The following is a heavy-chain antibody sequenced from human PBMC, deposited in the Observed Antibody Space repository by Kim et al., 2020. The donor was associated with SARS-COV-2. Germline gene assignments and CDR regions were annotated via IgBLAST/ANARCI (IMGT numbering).Heavy chain of an antibody. J-gene: IGHJ1*01. V-gene: IGHV3-21*01. CDR3: ARDVYYDGRGHYDH. D-gene: IGHD3-22*01. CDR1: GFPFRSYT. CDR2: ISADSSVI. Sequence: GGSLRLSCAVSGFPFRSYTMTWVRQAPGKGLEWVSSISADSSVIYYADSLKGRFTISRDNAKNSLYLQMNSLRDEDTAVYYCARDVYYDGRGHYDHWGQGTLVRVPS.